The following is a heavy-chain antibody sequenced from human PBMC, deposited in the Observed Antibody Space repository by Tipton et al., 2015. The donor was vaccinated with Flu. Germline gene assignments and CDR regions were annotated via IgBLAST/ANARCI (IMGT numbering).Heavy chain of an antibody. V-gene: IGHV3-7*01. Sequence: SLRLSCAASGFPFSEFWMHWVRQAPGKGLERVAHINQDGSEESYVESVKGRFTISRDNARNSLYLQMNSLRAEDTAVYHCARFAGGPWGQGTLVTVST. CDR2: INQDGSEE. D-gene: IGHD3-16*01. CDR1: GFPFSEFW. CDR3: ARFAGGP. J-gene: IGHJ5*02.